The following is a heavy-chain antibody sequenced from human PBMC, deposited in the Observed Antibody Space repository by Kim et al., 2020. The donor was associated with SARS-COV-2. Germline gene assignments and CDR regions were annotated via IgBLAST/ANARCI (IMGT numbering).Heavy chain of an antibody. V-gene: IGHV3-23*01. D-gene: IGHD1-26*01. CDR3: AKDIEWELGAFDI. Sequence: YADSVKGRFTISRDDTKTTLYLQMNSLRAEDTAVYYCAKDIEWELGAFDIWGQGTMVTVSS. J-gene: IGHJ3*02.